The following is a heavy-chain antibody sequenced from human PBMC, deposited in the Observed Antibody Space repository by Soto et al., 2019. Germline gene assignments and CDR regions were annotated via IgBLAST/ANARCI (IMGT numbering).Heavy chain of an antibody. CDR2: IIPIFGTA. CDR3: AREAYDSSGSPVSAAFDI. D-gene: IGHD3-22*01. J-gene: IGHJ3*02. V-gene: IGHV1-69*13. CDR1: GGTFSSYA. Sequence: ASVKVSCKASGGTFSSYAISWVRQAPGQGLEWMGGIIPIFGTANYAQKFQGRVTITADESTSTAYMELSSPRSEDTAVYYCAREAYDSSGSPVSAAFDIWGQGTMVTVSS.